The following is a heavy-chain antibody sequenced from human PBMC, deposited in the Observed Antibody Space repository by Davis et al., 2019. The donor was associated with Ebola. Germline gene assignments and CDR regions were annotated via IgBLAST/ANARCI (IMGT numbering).Heavy chain of an antibody. V-gene: IGHV1-3*01. Sequence: AASVKVSCKASGYTFSTYAMHWVRQAPGQRLEWMGWINGGNDNTKYSQKFQGRVTITRDTSATTAYMELSSLRSEDTTVYYCARDGGTWSSFYGLLDYWGQGTLVTVSS. CDR2: INGGNDNT. CDR1: GYTFSTYA. J-gene: IGHJ4*02. CDR3: ARDGGTWSSFYGLLDY. D-gene: IGHD3-3*01.